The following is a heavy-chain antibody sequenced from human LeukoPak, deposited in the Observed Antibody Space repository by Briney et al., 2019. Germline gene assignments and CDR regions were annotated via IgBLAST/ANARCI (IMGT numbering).Heavy chain of an antibody. J-gene: IGHJ3*02. Sequence: ASVKVSCKAPGGTFSSYAISWVRQAPGQGLEWMGGIIPIFGTANYAQKFQGRVTITADESTSTAYMELSSLRSEDTAVYYCARDGIVDTAMVYAFDIWGQGTMVTVSS. V-gene: IGHV1-69*13. CDR3: ARDGIVDTAMVYAFDI. CDR1: GGTFSSYA. D-gene: IGHD5-18*01. CDR2: IIPIFGTA.